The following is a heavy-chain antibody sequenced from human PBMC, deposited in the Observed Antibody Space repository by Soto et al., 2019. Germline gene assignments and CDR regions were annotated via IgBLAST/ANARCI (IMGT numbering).Heavy chain of an antibody. CDR2: VSYSGNT. D-gene: IGHD2-15*01. CDR3: ARRYGGNFDY. J-gene: IGHJ4*02. Sequence: SETLSLTCTVSGGSISRGGYYWTWIRQPPGKGLEWIGYVSYSGNTNYNPSLKSRVTISVDTSKNQFSLKLSSVTAADTAVYYCARRYGGNFDYWGQGTLVTVSS. CDR1: GGSISRGGYY. V-gene: IGHV4-61*08.